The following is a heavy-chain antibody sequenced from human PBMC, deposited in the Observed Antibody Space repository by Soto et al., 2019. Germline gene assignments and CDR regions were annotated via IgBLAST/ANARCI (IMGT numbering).Heavy chain of an antibody. D-gene: IGHD2-15*01. J-gene: IGHJ6*02. V-gene: IGHV4-59*05. Sequence: PSETLSLTCNVSGGSINSYYWSWIRQPAGKGLEWIGRISSGGLTYYNPSLKSRVTLSVDTSKNQFSVRLNSVTAADTAVYYCAPLSVSLSGPYGIHVWGQGTTVTVSS. CDR3: APLSVSLSGPYGIHV. CDR2: ISSGGLT. CDR1: GGSINSYY.